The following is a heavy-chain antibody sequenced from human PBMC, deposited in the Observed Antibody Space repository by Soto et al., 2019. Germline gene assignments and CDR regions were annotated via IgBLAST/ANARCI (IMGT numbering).Heavy chain of an antibody. V-gene: IGHV1-18*01. CDR2: IGAYNGNT. Sequence: QVQLVQSGAEVKKPGASVKVSCKASGYNFNSYGFSWVRQAPGQGLEWVGWIGAYNGNTKYAQNFQGRVTITTDTSTRTAYTELRSMTSDDTPVYYCVRWRSTWPYKWFDPWGQGPLVTVPS. D-gene: IGHD6-13*01. J-gene: IGHJ5*02. CDR1: GYNFNSYG. CDR3: VRWRSTWPYKWFDP.